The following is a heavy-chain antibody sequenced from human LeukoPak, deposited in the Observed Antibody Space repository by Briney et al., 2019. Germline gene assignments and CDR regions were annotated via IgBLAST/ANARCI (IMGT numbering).Heavy chain of an antibody. CDR3: RRGVVAGSNFGYFLS. J-gene: IGHJ4*02. V-gene: IGHV3-23*01. CDR1: GFTLSSYG. CDR2: ISGSGDST. D-gene: IGHD3-10*01. Sequence: GGSLTLACAASGFTLSSYGMSSVRQAPGKGLEWVSGISGSGDSTYYADSVKGRFTFSRDNSKNTLYLQMNSLRAEDTAVYFRRRGVVAGSNFGYFLSWGQATVLSVSS.